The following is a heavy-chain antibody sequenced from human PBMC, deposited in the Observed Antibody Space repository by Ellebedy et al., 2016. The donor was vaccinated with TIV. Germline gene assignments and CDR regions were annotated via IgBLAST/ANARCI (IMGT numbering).Heavy chain of an antibody. D-gene: IGHD6-19*01. Sequence: ASVKVSXKTSGYTFTSYDVTWVRQATGQGLEWVGWMNPNSGNTGYAQKFQGRITMTRNTSISTAYTELSSLGSEDTAVYYCARVSRYSGGWYKWFDPWGQGTLVTVSS. CDR3: ARVSRYSGGWYKWFDP. V-gene: IGHV1-8*01. CDR2: MNPNSGNT. J-gene: IGHJ5*02. CDR1: GYTFTSYD.